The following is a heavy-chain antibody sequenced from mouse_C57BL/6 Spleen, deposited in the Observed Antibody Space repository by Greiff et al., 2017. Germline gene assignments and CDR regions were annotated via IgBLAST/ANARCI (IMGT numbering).Heavy chain of an antibody. CDR1: GYTFTDYY. Sequence: EVQLQQSGPELVKPGASVKISCKASGYTFTDYYMNWVKQSHGKSLEWIGDINPNNGGTSYNQKFKGKATLTVDKSSSTAYMELRSLTSEDSAVYYCARDYYGSLWDCYFEVWGAGTTV. V-gene: IGHV1-26*01. D-gene: IGHD1-1*01. CDR3: ARDYYGSLWDCYFEV. J-gene: IGHJ1*01. CDR2: INPNNGGT.